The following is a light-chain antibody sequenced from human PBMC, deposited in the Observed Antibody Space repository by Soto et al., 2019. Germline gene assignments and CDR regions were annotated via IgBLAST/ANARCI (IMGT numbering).Light chain of an antibody. V-gene: IGLV2-14*01. CDR1: SSDVGGYNY. J-gene: IGLJ1*01. Sequence: QSALTQPASVSGSPGQSITISCTGTSSDVGGYNYVSWYQQHPGKAPKLMIYEVSNRPSGVSNRFSGSKSGNTASLTISGLQAEDEADYYCNSYTSSSTYVFGTGTKLT. CDR2: EVS. CDR3: NSYTSSSTYV.